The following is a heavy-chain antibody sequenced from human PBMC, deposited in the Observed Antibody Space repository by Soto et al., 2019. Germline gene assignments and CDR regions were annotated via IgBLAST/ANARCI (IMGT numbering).Heavy chain of an antibody. D-gene: IGHD6-19*01. CDR2: IWYDGSNK. Sequence: QVQLVESGGGVVQPGRSLRLSCAASGFTFSSYGMHWVRQAPGKGLEWVAVIWYDGSNKYYADSVKGRFTISRDNSKNTLYLQMNSLRAEDTAVYYCARDRNRGSGWYLGSYCFDYWGQGTLVTVSS. CDR1: GFTFSSYG. CDR3: ARDRNRGSGWYLGSYCFDY. V-gene: IGHV3-33*01. J-gene: IGHJ4*02.